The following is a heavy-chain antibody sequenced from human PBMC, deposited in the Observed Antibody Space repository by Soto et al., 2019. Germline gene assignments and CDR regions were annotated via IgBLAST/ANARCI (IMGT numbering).Heavy chain of an antibody. J-gene: IGHJ6*02. CDR1: GDSVSSNSAA. D-gene: IGHD1-26*01. Sequence: PSQTLSLTCAISGDSVSSNSAAWNWIRQSPSRGLEWLGRTYYRSKWYNDYAVSVKSRITINPDTSKNQFSLQLNSVTPEDTAIYYCARDRRRSGNYPDGNYYYGMDVWGQGTTVTVSS. V-gene: IGHV6-1*01. CDR2: TYYRSKWYN. CDR3: ARDRRRSGNYPDGNYYYGMDV.